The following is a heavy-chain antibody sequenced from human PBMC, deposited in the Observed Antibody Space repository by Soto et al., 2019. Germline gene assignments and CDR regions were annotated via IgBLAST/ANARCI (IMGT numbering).Heavy chain of an antibody. CDR2: IGTAGDT. CDR3: ARGRDFSYTFDI. Sequence: GGSLRLSCAASGFTFSSYDMHWVRQATGKGLEWVSAIGTAGDTYYPGSVKGRFTISRENAKNSLYLQMNSLRAGDTAVYYCARGRDFSYTFDIWGQGTMVTVSS. J-gene: IGHJ3*02. V-gene: IGHV3-13*01. CDR1: GFTFSSYD. D-gene: IGHD3-10*01.